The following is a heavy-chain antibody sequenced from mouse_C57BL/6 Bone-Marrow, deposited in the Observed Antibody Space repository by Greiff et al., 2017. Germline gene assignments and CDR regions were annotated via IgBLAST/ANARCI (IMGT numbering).Heavy chain of an antibody. CDR3: ARGTWLLRFAY. CDR1: GYTFTSYW. J-gene: IGHJ3*01. CDR2: IDPSDSET. V-gene: IGHV1-52*01. D-gene: IGHD2-3*01. Sequence: QVQLQQPGAELVRPGSSVKLSCKASGYTFTSYWMHWVKQRPIQGLEWIGNIDPSDSETHYNQKFKDKATLTVDKSSSTAYMQLSSLTSEDSAVDYCARGTWLLRFAYWGQGTLVTVSA.